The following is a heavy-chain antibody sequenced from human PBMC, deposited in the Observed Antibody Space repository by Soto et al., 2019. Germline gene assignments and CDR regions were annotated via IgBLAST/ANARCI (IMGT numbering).Heavy chain of an antibody. CDR3: TRVGALWFGELFLDY. Sequence: GGSLRLSCTASGFTFGDYAMSWFRQAPGKGLEWVGFIRSKAYGGTTEYAGSVKGRFTISRDDSKSIAYLQMNSLKTEDTAVYYCTRVGALWFGELFLDYWGQGTLVTVSS. J-gene: IGHJ4*02. D-gene: IGHD3-10*01. CDR1: GFTFGDYA. V-gene: IGHV3-49*03. CDR2: IRSKAYGGTT.